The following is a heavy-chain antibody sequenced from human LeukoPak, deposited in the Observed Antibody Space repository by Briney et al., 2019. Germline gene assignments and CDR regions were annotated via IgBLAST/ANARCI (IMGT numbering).Heavy chain of an antibody. CDR3: ARDSGTVTSFDY. D-gene: IGHD4-17*01. CDR1: GYTFTGYY. CDR2: INPNSGGT. J-gene: IGHJ4*02. V-gene: IGHV1-2*06. Sequence: ASVKVSCKASGYTFTGYYMHSVRQAPGQGLEWMGRINPNSGGTNYAQKFQGRVTMTRDTSISTAYMELSRLRSDDTAVYYCARDSGTVTSFDYWGQGTLVTVSS.